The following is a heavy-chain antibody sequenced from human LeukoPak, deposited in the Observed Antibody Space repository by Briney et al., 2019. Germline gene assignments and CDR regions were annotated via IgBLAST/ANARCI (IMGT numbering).Heavy chain of an antibody. J-gene: IGHJ4*02. Sequence: GGSLRLSCAASGFVFDDYTMHWVRQAPGKGLEWVSLISWDGVIAHYSDSVKGRITISRGNSKNSLYLQMNSLRTEDSALYYCAKEVSGGSYYEWVENWGQGTLVTVSS. V-gene: IGHV3-43*01. CDR1: GFVFDDYT. D-gene: IGHD3-16*01. CDR2: ISWDGVIA. CDR3: AKEVSGGSYYEWVEN.